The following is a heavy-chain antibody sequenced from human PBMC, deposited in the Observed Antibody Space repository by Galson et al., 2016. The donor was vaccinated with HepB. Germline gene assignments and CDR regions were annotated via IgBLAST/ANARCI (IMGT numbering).Heavy chain of an antibody. CDR3: ARHDYKASGVYNWFDP. CDR2: IDPGDSYT. V-gene: IGHV5-10-1*01. D-gene: IGHD3-10*01. Sequence: QSGAEVKKPGESLRISCKGSGYTFTSYWISWVRQMPGKGLEWMGRIDPGDSYTKYSPSFQGHVTISADRSISTAYLQWNSLKASDTAMYYCARHDYKASGVYNWFDPWGQGTLVTVSS. CDR1: GYTFTSYW. J-gene: IGHJ5*02.